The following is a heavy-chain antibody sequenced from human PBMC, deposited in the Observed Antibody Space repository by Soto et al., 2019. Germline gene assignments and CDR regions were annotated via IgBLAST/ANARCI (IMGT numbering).Heavy chain of an antibody. J-gene: IGHJ1*01. Sequence: EVQLLESGGGLVQAGESLRLSCAPFGFTFRNFAMSWVRQAPGKGLEWLSTVDSSGATTYSLDSAKGRFAISRDNSRNTLYLQMNSLRVDDTAVYYCANLGDCSGSTCPLQHWGPGTLVTVSS. CDR1: GFTFRNFA. CDR3: ANLGDCSGSTCPLQH. V-gene: IGHV3-23*05. CDR2: VDSSGATT. D-gene: IGHD2-15*01.